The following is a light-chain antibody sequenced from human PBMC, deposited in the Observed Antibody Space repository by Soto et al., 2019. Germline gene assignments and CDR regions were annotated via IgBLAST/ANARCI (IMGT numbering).Light chain of an antibody. CDR3: QQYNKWPPYT. V-gene: IGKV3-15*01. J-gene: IGKJ2*01. Sequence: EIVMTQSPANLSVSPGERATRSCRASQSISSNLAWYQQKPGQGPRLLIYGASTRATGIPARFSGSGSGTEFTLTISSLQSEDFAVYYCQQYNKWPPYTFGQGTKLEIK. CDR2: GAS. CDR1: QSISSN.